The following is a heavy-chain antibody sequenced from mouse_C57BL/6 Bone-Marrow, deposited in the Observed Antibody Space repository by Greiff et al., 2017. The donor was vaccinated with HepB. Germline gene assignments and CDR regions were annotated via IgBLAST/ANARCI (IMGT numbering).Heavy chain of an antibody. Sequence: VQVVESGPGLVAPSQSLSITCTVSGFSLTSYAISWVRQPPGKGLEWLGVIWTGGGTNYNSALKSRLSISKDNSKSQVFLKMNSLQTDDTARYYCARNSLFYYGSSHYFDYWGQGTTLTVSS. CDR2: IWTGGGT. J-gene: IGHJ2*01. CDR3: ARNSLFYYGSSHYFDY. V-gene: IGHV2-9-1*01. D-gene: IGHD1-1*01. CDR1: GFSLTSYA.